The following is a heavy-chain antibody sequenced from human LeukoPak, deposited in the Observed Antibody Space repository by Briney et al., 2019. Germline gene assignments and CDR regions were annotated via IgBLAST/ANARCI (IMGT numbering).Heavy chain of an antibody. CDR3: ARERYYFDY. CDR2: TYYRSKWNN. Sequence: QTLSLTCAISGDSVSSNSVAWNWIRQSPSRGLEWLGRTYYRSKWNNEYAESVRSRITINPDTSKNQFSLQLDSVTPEDTAVYYCARERYYFDYWDQGTLVTVSS. V-gene: IGHV6-1*01. CDR1: GDSVSSNSVA. J-gene: IGHJ4*02.